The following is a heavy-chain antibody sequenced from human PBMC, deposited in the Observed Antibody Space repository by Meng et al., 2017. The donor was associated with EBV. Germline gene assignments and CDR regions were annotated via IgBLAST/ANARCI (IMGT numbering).Heavy chain of an antibody. V-gene: IGHV4-61*01. CDR3: ARGDYTNYPRWFDP. CDR2: IYYTGST. J-gene: IGHJ5*02. D-gene: IGHD4-11*01. CDR1: GGSVNNESYY. Sequence: QVQLQESGPGLVNPSXXLPPIRTVSGGSVNNESYYWGWIRQPPGKGLEYIGYIYYTGSTNYNSSLKSRVTISMDKSKNQFSLKLTSLTAADTAIYYCARGDYTNYPRWFDPWGQGTLVTVSS.